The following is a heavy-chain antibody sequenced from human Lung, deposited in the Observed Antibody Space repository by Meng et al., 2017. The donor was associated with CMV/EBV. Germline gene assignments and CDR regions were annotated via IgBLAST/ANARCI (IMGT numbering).Heavy chain of an antibody. CDR1: GGSFSGYY. CDR3: ARRGYGDYFGYFDY. V-gene: IGHV4-34*01. CDR2: INHSGST. Sequence: VGGGSFSGYYWSWIRQPPGKGLEWIGEINHSGSTNYNPSLKSRVTISVDTSKNQFSLKLSSVTAADTAVYYCARRGYGDYFGYFDYWGQGTLVTVSS. J-gene: IGHJ4*02. D-gene: IGHD4-17*01.